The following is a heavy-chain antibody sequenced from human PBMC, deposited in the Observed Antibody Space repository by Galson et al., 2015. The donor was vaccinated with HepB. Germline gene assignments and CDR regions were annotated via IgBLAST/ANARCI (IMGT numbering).Heavy chain of an antibody. CDR1: GFAFNIYG. J-gene: IGHJ4*02. V-gene: IGHV3-30*02. CDR2: IRYDASNQ. D-gene: IGHD1-26*01. Sequence: SLRLSCAASGFAFNIYGMHWVRQAPGKGLEWVAFIRYDASNQYYADSVKGRFTISRDNSNNMMYLQLNSLTVGDTALYYCTTQLWDHAYWSQGTLVTVSS. CDR3: TTQLWDHAY.